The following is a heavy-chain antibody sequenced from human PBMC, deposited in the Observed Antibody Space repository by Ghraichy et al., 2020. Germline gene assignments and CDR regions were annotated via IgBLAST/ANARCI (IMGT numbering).Heavy chain of an antibody. V-gene: IGHV3-23*01. J-gene: IGHJ3*01. CDR2: ISAAGDIT. CDR1: GFMFSNYA. CDR3: ANSAYCGGDCYSGPWAFEV. Sequence: LSLTCAASGFMFSNYAMNWVRQSPGKGLEWVSTISAAGDITSYADSVKGRISITRDNSKNTLYLQINTLRTEDTAVYYCANSAYCGGDCYSGPWAFEVWGQGTMVTVSS. D-gene: IGHD2-21*01.